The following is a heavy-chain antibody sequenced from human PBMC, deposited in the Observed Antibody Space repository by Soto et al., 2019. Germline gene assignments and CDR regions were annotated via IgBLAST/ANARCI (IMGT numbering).Heavy chain of an antibody. V-gene: IGHV3-74*01. CDR1: GFTFSSYW. J-gene: IGHJ2*01. Sequence: GGSLRLSCAASGFTFSSYWMHWVRQAPGKGLVWVSRINSDGSSTSYADSVKGRFTISRDNAKNTLYLQMNSLRAEDTAVYYCARVHYYDSSGYYYWYFDLWGRGTLVTVSS. D-gene: IGHD3-22*01. CDR3: ARVHYYDSSGYYYWYFDL. CDR2: INSDGSST.